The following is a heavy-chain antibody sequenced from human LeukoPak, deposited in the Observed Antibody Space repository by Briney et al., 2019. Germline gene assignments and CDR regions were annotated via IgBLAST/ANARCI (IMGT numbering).Heavy chain of an antibody. CDR3: ARPLFPGIAVAGLN. J-gene: IGHJ4*02. V-gene: IGHV1-3*01. CDR1: GYTFTNYG. Sequence: GASVKVSCKTSGYTFTNYGMHWVRQAPRQSLEWMGWINAGNGNTKYSQNFQGRVTITRDTSASTAYMELSSLRSEDTAVYYCARPLFPGIAVAGLNWGQGTLVTVSS. CDR2: INAGNGNT. D-gene: IGHD6-19*01.